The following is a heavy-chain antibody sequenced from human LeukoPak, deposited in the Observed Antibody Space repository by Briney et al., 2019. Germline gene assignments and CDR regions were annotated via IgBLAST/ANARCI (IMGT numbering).Heavy chain of an antibody. CDR2: IYHNGTP. Sequence: PSETLSLTCAVSVGSISSGNWWSWVRQSPGEGLGWIGEIYHNGTPNYSPSLKSRVTISADTFKNHFSLKLTSVTAADTAVYYCATAPILRGEGGEHYKYGMDVWGQGTTVIVSS. J-gene: IGHJ6*02. V-gene: IGHV4-4*02. D-gene: IGHD2-2*02. CDR3: ATAPILRGEGGEHYKYGMDV. CDR1: VGSISSGNW.